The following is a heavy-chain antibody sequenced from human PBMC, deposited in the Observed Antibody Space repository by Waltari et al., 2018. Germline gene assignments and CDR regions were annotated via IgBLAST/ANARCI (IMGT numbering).Heavy chain of an antibody. J-gene: IGHJ6*03. CDR1: GGSISGYY. Sequence: QVQLQESGPGLVTPSETLSLYCIVSGGSISGYYWSWIRQPPGKGLEWIGYIYYSGSTNYNPSRKSRVTISVDTSKNQFSLKLSSVTAADTAVYYCARDMTAATPSYYYYMDVWGKGTTVTVSS. V-gene: IGHV4-59*01. CDR3: ARDMTAATPSYYYYMDV. CDR2: IYYSGST. D-gene: IGHD2-15*01.